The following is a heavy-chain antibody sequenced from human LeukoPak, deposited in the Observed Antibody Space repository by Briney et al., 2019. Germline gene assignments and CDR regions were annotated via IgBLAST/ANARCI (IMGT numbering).Heavy chain of an antibody. CDR3: AELRRGGYNAGDY. Sequence: GASVKVSCKASGGTFSSYAISWVRQAPGQGLEWMGRIIPILGIANYAQKFQGRVTITADKSTSTAYMELSSLRSEDTAVYYCAELRRGGYNAGDYWGQGTLVTVSS. CDR1: GGTFSSYA. D-gene: IGHD5-24*01. J-gene: IGHJ4*02. V-gene: IGHV1-69*04. CDR2: IIPILGIA.